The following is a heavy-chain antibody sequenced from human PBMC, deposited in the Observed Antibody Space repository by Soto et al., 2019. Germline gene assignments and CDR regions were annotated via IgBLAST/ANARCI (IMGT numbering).Heavy chain of an antibody. CDR3: ARSGSYRWDY. D-gene: IGHD3-16*02. CDR2: INPSGGST. J-gene: IGHJ4*02. V-gene: IGHV1-46*03. Sequence: ASVKVSCKASGYSFTSFYMHWVRQAPGQGLEWMGIINPSGGSTNYAQKFQGRVTMTRDTSTSTVYMELSSLRSEDTAVYYCARSGSYRWDYWGQGTLVTVSS. CDR1: GYSFTSFY.